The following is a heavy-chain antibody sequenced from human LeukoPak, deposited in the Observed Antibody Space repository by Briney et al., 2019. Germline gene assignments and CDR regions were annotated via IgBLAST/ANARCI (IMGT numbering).Heavy chain of an antibody. CDR1: GFTVSSNY. CDR3: GRVAPQGGSTYYAFDI. V-gene: IGHV3-53*01. J-gene: IGHJ3*02. CDR2: VYSGGST. Sequence: GGSLRLSCAASGFTVSSNYMNWVRQAPGKGLEWVSIVYSGGSTYYADSVKGRFTISRDNADNTLYLQMKSLRAEDTAVYYCGRVAPQGGSTYYAFDIWGQGAVVTVSS. D-gene: IGHD1-26*01.